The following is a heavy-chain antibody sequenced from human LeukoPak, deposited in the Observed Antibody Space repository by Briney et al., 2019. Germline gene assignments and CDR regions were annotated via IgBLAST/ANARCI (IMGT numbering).Heavy chain of an antibody. V-gene: IGHV5-51*01. Sequence: GESLQISCKGSGYRFTSYWIGWGRQMPGKGLEGMGIIYPGDSDTRYSPSFQGQVTISADKSISTAYLQWSSLKASDTAMYYCARRAYCGGDCYLLDPWGQGTLVTVSS. CDR2: IYPGDSDT. CDR1: GYRFTSYW. CDR3: ARRAYCGGDCYLLDP. J-gene: IGHJ5*02. D-gene: IGHD2-21*01.